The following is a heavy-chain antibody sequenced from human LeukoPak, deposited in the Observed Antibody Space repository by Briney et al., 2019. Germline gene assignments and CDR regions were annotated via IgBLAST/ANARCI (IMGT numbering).Heavy chain of an antibody. Sequence: PGGSLRLSCAASGFTFSSYWMHWVRHAPGKGLVWVPRINSDGSSTSYADSVEGRFTISRDNAKNTLYLQMNSLRAEDTAVYYCARVRAPFGRKSSGYLGYFDYWGQGTLVTVSS. J-gene: IGHJ4*02. D-gene: IGHD3-22*01. V-gene: IGHV3-74*01. CDR3: ARVRAPFGRKSSGYLGYFDY. CDR1: GFTFSSYW. CDR2: INSDGSST.